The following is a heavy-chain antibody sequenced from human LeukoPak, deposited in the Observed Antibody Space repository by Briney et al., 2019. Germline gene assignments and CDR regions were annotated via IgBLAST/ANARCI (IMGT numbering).Heavy chain of an antibody. CDR1: GGSFSGYY. CDR2: INHSGST. Sequence: SETLSLTCAVYGGSFSGYYWSLIRQPPGKGLEWIGEINHSGSTNYNPSLKSRVTISVDTSKNQFSLKLSSVTAADTAVYYCARGRGEATIGWFDPWGQGTLVTVSS. CDR3: ARGRGEATIGWFDP. V-gene: IGHV4-34*01. D-gene: IGHD5-24*01. J-gene: IGHJ5*02.